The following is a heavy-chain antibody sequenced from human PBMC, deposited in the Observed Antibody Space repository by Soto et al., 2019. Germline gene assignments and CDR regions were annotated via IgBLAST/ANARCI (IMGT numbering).Heavy chain of an antibody. Sequence: QVQLVQSGAEVKKPGASVKVSCKASGYTFTSYAMHWVRQAPGQRLEWMGWINAGNGNTKYSQKFQGRVTITRDTSGSPGYMELGRLGSEDTAVYYRSRDLRDFVVGPAESGDPVGLFDYWGQGTLVTVPP. V-gene: IGHV1-3*01. CDR1: GYTFTSYA. D-gene: IGHD2-2*01. CDR2: INAGNGNT. J-gene: IGHJ4*02. CDR3: SRDLRDFVVGPAESGDPVGLFDY.